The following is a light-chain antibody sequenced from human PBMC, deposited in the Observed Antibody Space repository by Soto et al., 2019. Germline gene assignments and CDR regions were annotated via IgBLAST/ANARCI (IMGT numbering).Light chain of an antibody. CDR2: GNT. Sequence: QSVLTQPPSVSGAPGQRVTISCTGSRSNIGAGYDVHWYQQLPGRAPKLLIYGNTNRPSGVPDRFSGSKSGTSASLAITGLRPEDEADYFCQSYDSRLSGLFGGGTKLTVL. CDR3: QSYDSRLSGL. J-gene: IGLJ3*02. V-gene: IGLV1-40*01. CDR1: RSNIGAGYD.